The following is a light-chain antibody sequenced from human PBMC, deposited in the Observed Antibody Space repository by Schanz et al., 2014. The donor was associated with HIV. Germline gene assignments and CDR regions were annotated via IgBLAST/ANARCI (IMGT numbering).Light chain of an antibody. CDR1: QGITKY. CDR3: QQYNSHSRT. Sequence: DIQMTQSPSSLSASVGDRVTITCRASQGITKYLNWYQEKPGKAPKLLIYDASNLETGVPSRFSGSGSGTDFTFTISSLHPDDFATYYCQQYNSHSRTFGQGTKVEIK. V-gene: IGKV1-33*01. J-gene: IGKJ1*01. CDR2: DAS.